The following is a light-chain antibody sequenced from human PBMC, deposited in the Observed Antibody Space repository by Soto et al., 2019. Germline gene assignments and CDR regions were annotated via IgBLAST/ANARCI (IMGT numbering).Light chain of an antibody. CDR2: AAS. V-gene: IGKV1-27*01. CDR3: QKYNSAPWT. J-gene: IGKJ1*01. CDR1: QGISNS. Sequence: DIQMTQSPSSLSASVGDRVTITCRASQGISNSLAWYQQRPGKVPKLLIYAASTLQSGVPSRFIGSGSGTDFTLTISSLQPEDVATYYCQKYNSAPWTFGQGTKVEIK.